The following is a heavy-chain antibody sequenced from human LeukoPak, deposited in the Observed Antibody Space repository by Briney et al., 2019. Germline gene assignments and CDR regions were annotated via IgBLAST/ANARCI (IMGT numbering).Heavy chain of an antibody. J-gene: IGHJ5*02. CDR3: AKDWGSSGWYNWFDP. D-gene: IGHD6-19*01. CDR1: GFSFSTYW. Sequence: GGSLRLSCAASGFSFSTYWMSWVRQAPGKGLEWVAVISHDGSIQHYGDSVKGRFTISRDNSKNTLYLQMNSLRDEDTAVYHCAKDWGSSGWYNWFDPWGQGTLVTVSS. CDR2: ISHDGSIQ. V-gene: IGHV3-30*18.